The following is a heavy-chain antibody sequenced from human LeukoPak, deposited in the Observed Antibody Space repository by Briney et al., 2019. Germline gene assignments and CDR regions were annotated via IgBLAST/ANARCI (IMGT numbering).Heavy chain of an antibody. Sequence: SETLSLTCTVSGGSISSSSYYWGWIRQPPGKGLEWIESIYYSGSTYYNPSLKSRVTISVDTSKNQFSLKLSSVTAADTAVYYCARTVMYYYDSSAGNWFDPWGQGTLVTVSS. J-gene: IGHJ5*02. CDR1: GGSISSSSYY. CDR2: IYYSGST. D-gene: IGHD3-22*01. V-gene: IGHV4-39*01. CDR3: ARTVMYYYDSSAGNWFDP.